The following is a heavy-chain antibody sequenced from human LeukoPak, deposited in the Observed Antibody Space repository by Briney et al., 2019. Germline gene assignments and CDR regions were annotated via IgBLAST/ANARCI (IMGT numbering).Heavy chain of an antibody. J-gene: IGHJ4*02. V-gene: IGHV1-69*13. CDR2: VIPIFGTA. CDR3: ASSAGYDILTAYLLDY. D-gene: IGHD3-9*01. CDR1: GGTFSNYA. Sequence: ASVKVSCKTSGGTFSNYAISWVRQAPGQGLEWMGGVIPIFGTANYAQKFQGRVTITADESTTTAYMELRSLRSDDTAVYYCASSAGYDILTAYLLDYWGQGTLVTVSS.